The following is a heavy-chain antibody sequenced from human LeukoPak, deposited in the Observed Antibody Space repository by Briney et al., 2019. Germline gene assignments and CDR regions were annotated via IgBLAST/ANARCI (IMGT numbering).Heavy chain of an antibody. D-gene: IGHD3-22*01. CDR1: GYTFTSYA. CDR2: INTSTGNP. Sequence: VASVKVSCKASGYTFTSYAMNWVRQAPGQGLVWMGWINTSTGNPTYAQGFTGRFVFSLDTSVSTAYLQISSLKAEDTAVYYCTRATMIVVDPFNFDYWGQGTLVTVSS. J-gene: IGHJ4*02. V-gene: IGHV7-4-1*02. CDR3: TRATMIVVDPFNFDY.